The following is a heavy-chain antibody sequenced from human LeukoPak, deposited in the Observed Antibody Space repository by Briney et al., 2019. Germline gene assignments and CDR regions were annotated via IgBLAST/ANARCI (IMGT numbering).Heavy chain of an antibody. Sequence: PAGGSLRLSCAVSGFNLNSYAMHWVCQAPGKGLEWVAVIRHDEANSFYADSVQGRFTISRDTSKKLLYLQMNSLRVEDTAVYYCAKEYTPSSPLGELDSWGQGTLVTVSS. V-gene: IGHV3-30*02. J-gene: IGHJ4*02. CDR2: IRHDEANS. D-gene: IGHD6-6*01. CDR1: GFNLNSYA. CDR3: AKEYTPSSPLGELDS.